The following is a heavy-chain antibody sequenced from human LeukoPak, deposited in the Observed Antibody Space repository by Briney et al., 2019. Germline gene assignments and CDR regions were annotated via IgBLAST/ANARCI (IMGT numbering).Heavy chain of an antibody. CDR1: GLPFSSSA. D-gene: IGHD2/OR15-2a*01. CDR3: AKGPLLWD. V-gene: IGHV3-23*01. Sequence: PGGSWRLSCEAPGLPFSSSAMSWARQPPGKGWEWASSISGGGGSPYYADSVKGRFTISRDNSKNTLYLQMNSLRAEDTAVYYCAKGPLLWDWGQGTLVTVSS. J-gene: IGHJ4*02. CDR2: ISGGGGSP.